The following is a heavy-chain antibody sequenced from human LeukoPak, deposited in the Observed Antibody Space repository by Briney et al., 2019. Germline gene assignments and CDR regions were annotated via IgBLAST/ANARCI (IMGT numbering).Heavy chain of an antibody. CDR3: ARHYYDSGSYYQNWFDP. CDR1: GGSISSYY. J-gene: IGHJ5*02. Sequence: SETLSLTCTVSGGSISSYYWSWIRQPPGKGLEWIGYIHYSGSTNYNPSLKSRVTISVDTSKTQFSLKLSSVTAADTAVYYCARHYYDSGSYYQNWFDPWGQGTLVTVSS. V-gene: IGHV4-59*08. CDR2: IHYSGST. D-gene: IGHD3-10*01.